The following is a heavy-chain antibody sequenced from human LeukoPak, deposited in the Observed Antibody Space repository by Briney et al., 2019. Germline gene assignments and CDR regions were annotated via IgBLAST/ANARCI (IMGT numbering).Heavy chain of an antibody. CDR2: ISWNSGSI. CDR1: GFTFDDYA. CDR3: AKVNYDILTGYPDY. D-gene: IGHD3-9*01. J-gene: IGHJ4*02. Sequence: GGSLRLSCAASGFTFDDYAMPWVRQAPGKGLEWVSGISWNSGSIGYADSVKGRFTISRDNAKNSLYLQMNSLRAEDTALYYCAKVNYDILTGYPDYWGQGTLVTVSS. V-gene: IGHV3-9*01.